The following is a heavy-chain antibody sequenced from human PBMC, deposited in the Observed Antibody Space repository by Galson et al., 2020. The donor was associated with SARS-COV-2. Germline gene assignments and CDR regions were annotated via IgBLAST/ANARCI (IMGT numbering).Heavy chain of an antibody. D-gene: IGHD4-17*01. J-gene: IGHJ2*01. Sequence: GGSLRLSCAASGFTFDDYAMHWVRQAPGKGLEWVSGISRNSGSIGYADSVKGRFTISRDNAKNSLYLQMNSLRAEDTALYYCAKDTVTTLFLYFDLWGRGTLVTVSS. CDR2: ISRNSGSI. CDR1: GFTFDDYA. V-gene: IGHV3-9*01. CDR3: AKDTVTTLFLYFDL.